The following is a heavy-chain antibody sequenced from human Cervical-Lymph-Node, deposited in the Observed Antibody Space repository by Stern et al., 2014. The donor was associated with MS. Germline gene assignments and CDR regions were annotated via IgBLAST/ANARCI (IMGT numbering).Heavy chain of an antibody. V-gene: IGHV4-59*01. Sequence: QLQLQESGPGLVKPSETLSLTCTVSGDFNSTSHWSWIRQSPGKGLECIGYVYYVGRTNYNPSLKSRVTISIDRSKNQISLRLTSVTAADTAVYYCTRARGITMVRGVIIPPYGMDVWGPGTTVTVSS. D-gene: IGHD3-10*01. J-gene: IGHJ6*02. CDR1: GDFNSTSH. CDR3: TRARGITMVRGVIIPPYGMDV. CDR2: VYYVGRT.